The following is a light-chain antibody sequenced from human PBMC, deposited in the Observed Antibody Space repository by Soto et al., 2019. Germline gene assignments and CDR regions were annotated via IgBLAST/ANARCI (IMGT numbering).Light chain of an antibody. CDR3: QQRYNWPPIT. CDR2: DTS. Sequence: EIVLTQSPATLSLSPGERATLSCRSSQSVISYLAWYQQKPGQAPRLLIYDTSNRATGIPARCSGSGSGTDFTITISSLGPEDFAVYYCQQRYNWPPITFGQGTRLEIK. CDR1: QSVISY. J-gene: IGKJ5*01. V-gene: IGKV3-11*01.